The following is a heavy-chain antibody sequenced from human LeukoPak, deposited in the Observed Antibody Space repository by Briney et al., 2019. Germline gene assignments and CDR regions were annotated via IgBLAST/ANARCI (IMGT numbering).Heavy chain of an antibody. V-gene: IGHV1-2*02. D-gene: IGHD3-10*01. Sequence: RASVKVSCKASGYTFTGYYVHWVRQAPGQGLEWMGWINPNSGDTKYAQNIQGRVTMTTDTSIRTAYMELSRLTSDDTAVYYCARGSPPDYWGQGSLVTVSS. CDR3: ARGSPPDY. J-gene: IGHJ4*02. CDR1: GYTFTGYY. CDR2: INPNSGDT.